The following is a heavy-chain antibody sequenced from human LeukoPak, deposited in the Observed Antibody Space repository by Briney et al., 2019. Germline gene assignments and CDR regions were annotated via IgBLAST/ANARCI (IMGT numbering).Heavy chain of an antibody. CDR1: GYSFTSYW. V-gene: IGHV5-51*01. CDR3: ARELNYYDSIGAFDI. D-gene: IGHD3-22*01. J-gene: IGHJ3*02. CDR2: IYPGDSDT. Sequence: GESLKISCKGSGYSFTSYWIGWVRQMPGKGLEWMGIIYPGDSDTRYSPSFQGQVTISADKSIGTAYLQWSSLKASDTAMYYCARELNYYDSIGAFDIWGQGTMVTVSS.